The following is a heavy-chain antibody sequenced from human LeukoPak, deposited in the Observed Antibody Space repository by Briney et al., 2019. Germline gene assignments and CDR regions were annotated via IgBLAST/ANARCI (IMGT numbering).Heavy chain of an antibody. V-gene: IGHV3-66*01. CDR3: ARTPWSTVTTDYYGMDV. CDR2: IYSGGST. J-gene: IGHJ6*02. CDR1: GFTVSSNY. D-gene: IGHD4-4*01. Sequence: PGGSLRLSCAASGFTVSSNYMSWVRQAPGKGLEWVSVIYSGGSTYYADSVKGRFTISRDNFKNTLYLQMNSLRAEDTAVYYCARTPWSTVTTDYYGMDVWGQGTTVTVSS.